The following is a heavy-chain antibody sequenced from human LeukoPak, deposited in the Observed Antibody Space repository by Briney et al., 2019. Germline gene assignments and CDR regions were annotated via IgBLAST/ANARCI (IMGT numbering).Heavy chain of an antibody. D-gene: IGHD2-2*01. V-gene: IGHV1-18*01. CDR1: GYTFTSTG. CDR2: ISAYNGNT. CDR3: ARVPGAVVPAAGDY. Sequence: ASVKVSCKASGYTFTSTGICWVRQAPGQGLEWMGWISAYNGNTNYAQKLQGRVTMTTDTSTSTAYMELRSLRSDDTAVYYCARVPGAVVPAAGDYWGQGTLVTVSS. J-gene: IGHJ4*02.